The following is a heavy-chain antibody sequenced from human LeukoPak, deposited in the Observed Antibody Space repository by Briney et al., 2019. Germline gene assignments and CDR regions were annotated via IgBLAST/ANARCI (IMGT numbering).Heavy chain of an antibody. CDR2: ISSSGSTI. J-gene: IGHJ4*02. D-gene: IGHD3-22*01. CDR3: ASDYYDSSGYYSRSYY. V-gene: IGHV3-48*03. Sequence: PGGSLRLSCAASGFTFSSYEMNWVRQAPGKGLEWVSYISSSGSTIYYADSVKGRFTISRDNAKNSLYLQMNSLRAEDTAVYYCASDYYDSSGYYSRSYYWGQGTLVTVSS. CDR1: GFTFSSYE.